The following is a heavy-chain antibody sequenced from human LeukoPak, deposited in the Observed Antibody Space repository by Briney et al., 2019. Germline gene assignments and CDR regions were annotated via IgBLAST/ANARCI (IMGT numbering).Heavy chain of an antibody. CDR2: IRNDGSDN. D-gene: IGHD6-6*01. Sequence: QPGGSLRLSCAASGFTFSKCGMHWVRQAPGKGLEWVAFIRNDGSDNYYADSVKGRFTISRDNSKNTLFLQMNSLRPEDTAIYYCAKDLEYSSSFNWFDPWGQGNLVTVSS. CDR1: GFTFSKCG. V-gene: IGHV3-30*02. CDR3: AKDLEYSSSFNWFDP. J-gene: IGHJ5*02.